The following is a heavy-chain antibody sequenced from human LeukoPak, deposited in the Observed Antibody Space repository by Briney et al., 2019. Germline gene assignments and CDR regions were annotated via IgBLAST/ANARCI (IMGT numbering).Heavy chain of an antibody. J-gene: IGHJ4*02. D-gene: IGHD5-18*01. Sequence: ASVKVSCKASAYTFTDYYMHWLRQAPGQGLEWMGWINPTSGGTKYAQKFHGWVTLTRDTSISTAYIELTGLKSDDTAVYYCARWDTDGLDYWGQGTLVTVSS. CDR2: INPTSGGT. V-gene: IGHV1-2*04. CDR3: ARWDTDGLDY. CDR1: AYTFTDYY.